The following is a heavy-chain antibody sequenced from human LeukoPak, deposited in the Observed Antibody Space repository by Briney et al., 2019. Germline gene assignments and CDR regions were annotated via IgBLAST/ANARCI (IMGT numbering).Heavy chain of an antibody. CDR2: INHSGST. CDR3: ARHSTYYDILTGYWSTGNDY. CDR1: GGSISSYY. D-gene: IGHD3-9*01. J-gene: IGHJ4*02. V-gene: IGHV4-34*01. Sequence: PSETLSLTCTVSGGSISSYYWSWIRQPPGKGLEWIGEINHSGSTNYNPSLKSRVTISVDTSKNQFSLKLSSVTAADTAVYYCARHSTYYDILTGYWSTGNDYWGQGTLVTVSS.